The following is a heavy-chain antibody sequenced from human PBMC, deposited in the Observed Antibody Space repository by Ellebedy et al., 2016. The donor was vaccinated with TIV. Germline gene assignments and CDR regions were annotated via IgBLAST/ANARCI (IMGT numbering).Heavy chain of an antibody. D-gene: IGHD3-22*01. CDR1: GFTFSSYA. V-gene: IGHV4-38-2*02. CDR3: ARDSYYYDSSGYYPLGAFDY. Sequence: GSLRLSCAASGFTFSSYAMSWVRQAPGKGLEWIGSIYHSGSTYYNPSLKSRVTISVDTSKNQFSLKLSSVTAADTAVYYCARDSYYYDSSGYYPLGAFDYWGQGTLVTVSS. J-gene: IGHJ4*02. CDR2: IYHSGST.